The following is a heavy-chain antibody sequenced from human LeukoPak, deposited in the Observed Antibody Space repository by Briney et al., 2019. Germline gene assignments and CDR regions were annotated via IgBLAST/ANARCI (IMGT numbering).Heavy chain of an antibody. CDR3: ARIPLGYSGAYYFDY. D-gene: IGHD5-12*01. J-gene: IGHJ4*02. CDR2: ISSSGSV. V-gene: IGHV4-4*09. Sequence: SETLSLTCSVSRGSISGSIRSYYWSWLRQPPGKGLEWIGYISSSGSVNDNPSLRSRVTISVDTSKNQFFLNLSSVSAADTAVYYCARIPLGYSGAYYFDYWGQGTLVTVSP. CDR1: RGSISGSIRSYY.